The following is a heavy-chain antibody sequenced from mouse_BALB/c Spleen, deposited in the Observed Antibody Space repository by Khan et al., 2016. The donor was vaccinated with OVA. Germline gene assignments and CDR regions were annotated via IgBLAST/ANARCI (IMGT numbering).Heavy chain of an antibody. V-gene: IGHV1-54*01. J-gene: IGHJ4*01. Sequence: QVQLKQSGAELVRPGNSVKVSCKASGYAFTNYLIEWVKQRSGQGLEWIGVINPGSGGTNYNEKFKGKATLTADKCSSTAYMQISSLTSDDSAVYFCARPTVVAHYYAMDYWGQGTSVTVSS. CDR2: INPGSGGT. D-gene: IGHD1-1*01. CDR1: GYAFTNYL. CDR3: ARPTVVAHYYAMDY.